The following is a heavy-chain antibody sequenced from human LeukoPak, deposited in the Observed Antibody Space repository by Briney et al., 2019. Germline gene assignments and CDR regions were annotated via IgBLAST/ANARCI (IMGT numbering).Heavy chain of an antibody. CDR1: GFTFSAYS. CDR3: ARTYSGSYWYFDL. CDR2: ISSSSSII. J-gene: IGHJ2*01. Sequence: PGGSLRLSCAASGFTFSAYSMNWVRQAPGKGLEWVSYISSSSSIIYYADSVKGRFTISRDNAKNSLYLQMNSLRAEDTAVYYCARTYSGSYWYFDLWGRGTLVTVSS. D-gene: IGHD3-10*01. V-gene: IGHV3-48*04.